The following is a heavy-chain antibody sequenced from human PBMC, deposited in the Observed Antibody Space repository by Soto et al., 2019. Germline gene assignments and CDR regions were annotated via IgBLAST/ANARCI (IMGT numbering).Heavy chain of an antibody. D-gene: IGHD3-22*01. CDR2: INTDSTYI. CDR3: AGGISDYYDSSGYYAY. J-gene: IGHJ4*02. Sequence: PGGSLRLSCAASGFTFTTYTMNWVRQAPGKGLEWVSSINTDSTYIYYADSVEGRFTTSRDNAKNSLFLQMDSLRAEDTAVYYCAGGISDYYDSSGYYAYWGQGTLVTVSS. CDR1: GFTFTTYT. V-gene: IGHV3-21*01.